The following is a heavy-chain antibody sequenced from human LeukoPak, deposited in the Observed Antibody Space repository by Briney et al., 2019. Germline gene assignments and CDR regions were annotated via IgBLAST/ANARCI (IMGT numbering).Heavy chain of an antibody. CDR3: TGPYCSGGSCQDY. J-gene: IGHJ4*02. D-gene: IGHD2-15*01. CDR1: GFTFGDYA. Sequence: GGSLRLSCTASGFTFGDYAMSWFRQALGKGLEWVGFIRSKAYGGTTEYAASVKGRFTISRDDSKSIAYLQMNSLKTEDTAVYYCTGPYCSGGSCQDYWGQGTLVTVSS. V-gene: IGHV3-49*03. CDR2: IRSKAYGGTT.